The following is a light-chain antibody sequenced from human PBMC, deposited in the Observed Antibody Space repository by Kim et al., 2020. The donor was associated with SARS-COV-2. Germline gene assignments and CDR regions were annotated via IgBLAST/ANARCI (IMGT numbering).Light chain of an antibody. V-gene: IGKV3-20*01. CDR2: GAS. CDR1: QSISNSY. CDR3: QQYGSSRVT. J-gene: IGKJ3*01. Sequence: EIVLTQSPGTLSLSPGERATLSCRASQSISNSYLAWYQQKPGQAPRLLIYGASSRATGIPDRFSGSGSGTDFTLTISRLEPEDFAAYYCQQYGSSRVTFGPGTKVEIK.